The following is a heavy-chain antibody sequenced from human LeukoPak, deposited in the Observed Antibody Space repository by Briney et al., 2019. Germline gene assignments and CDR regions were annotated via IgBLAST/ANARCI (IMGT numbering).Heavy chain of an antibody. CDR2: ITSSSSYI. CDR1: GFTFSSYN. CDR3: ARDLGQYYDTSDNWFDP. V-gene: IGHV3-21*01. Sequence: GGSLRLSCAASGFTFSSYNMNWVRQAPGKGLEWVSPITSSSSYIYYADSVKGRFTISRDNAKNSLYLQINSLRAEDTAVYYCARDLGQYYDTSDNWFDPWGQGTLVTVSS. J-gene: IGHJ5*02. D-gene: IGHD3-22*01.